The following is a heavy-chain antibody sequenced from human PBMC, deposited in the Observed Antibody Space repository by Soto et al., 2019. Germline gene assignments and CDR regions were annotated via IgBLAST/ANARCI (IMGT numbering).Heavy chain of an antibody. D-gene: IGHD3-9*01. V-gene: IGHV3-9*01. CDR3: AKDHYDILTGPMDV. J-gene: IGHJ6*03. Sequence: EVQLVESGGGWVQPARSLRLSFAASGFTFDDYAIHGVRQAPGKGLEWVSGINWISRSIGYADSVKGRFTISRDNAKNSLYLQMNSLRVEDTALYYCAKDHYDILTGPMDVWGKGTTVTVSS. CDR1: GFTFDDYA. CDR2: INWISRSI.